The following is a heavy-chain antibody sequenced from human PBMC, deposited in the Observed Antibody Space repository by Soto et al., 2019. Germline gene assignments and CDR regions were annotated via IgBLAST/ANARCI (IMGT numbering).Heavy chain of an antibody. Sequence: QVQLVESGGGVVQPGRSLRLSCAASGFIFSSYGMNWVRLAPGKGLEWVAVMSFDGSIKYYADSVKGRFTISRDNSKNTLYLQMNSLRAEDTAVYYCATIAVPPAFDIWGQGTMVTVSS. V-gene: IGHV3-30*03. CDR3: ATIAVPPAFDI. J-gene: IGHJ3*02. CDR2: MSFDGSIK. CDR1: GFIFSSYG. D-gene: IGHD6-19*01.